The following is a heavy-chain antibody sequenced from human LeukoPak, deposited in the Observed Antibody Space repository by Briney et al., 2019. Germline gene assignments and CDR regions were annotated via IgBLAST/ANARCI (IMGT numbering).Heavy chain of an antibody. CDR1: GGSFSGYY. CDR2: INHSGST. D-gene: IGHD1-7*01. V-gene: IGHV4-34*01. CDR3: ARGRGELELLP. Sequence: SETLSLTCAVYGGSFSGYYWSWIRQPPGKGLEWIGEINHSGSTNYNPSLKSRVTISVDTSKNQLSLKLSSVTAAGTAVYYCARGRGELELLPWGQGTLVTVSS. J-gene: IGHJ5*02.